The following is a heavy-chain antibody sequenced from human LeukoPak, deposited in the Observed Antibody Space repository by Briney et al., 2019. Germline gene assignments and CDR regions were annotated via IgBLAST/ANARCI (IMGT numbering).Heavy chain of an antibody. Sequence: GGSLRLSCAASGFTFSIYEMNWVRQAPGKGLEWVSSSSSSTIYYADSVKGRFTISRDNAKNSLYLQMNSLRAEDTAIYYCAREDSSGLDYWGQGTLVTVSS. D-gene: IGHD6-19*01. CDR1: GFTFSIYE. J-gene: IGHJ4*02. V-gene: IGHV3-48*03. CDR2: SSSSSTI. CDR3: AREDSSGLDY.